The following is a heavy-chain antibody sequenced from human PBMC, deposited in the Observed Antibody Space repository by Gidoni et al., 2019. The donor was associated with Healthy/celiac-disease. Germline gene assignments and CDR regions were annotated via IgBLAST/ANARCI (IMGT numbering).Heavy chain of an antibody. V-gene: IGHV3-33*01. D-gene: IGHD1-26*01. Sequence: QVQLVESGGGVVQPGRSLRLSCAASGFTFSSYGMHGVRQAPGKGLEWVAVIWYDGSNKYYADSVKGRFTISRDNSKNTLYLQMNSLRAEDTAVYYCARDTYSGSYYGGDFDYWGQGTLVTVSS. J-gene: IGHJ4*02. CDR3: ARDTYSGSYYGGDFDY. CDR2: IWYDGSNK. CDR1: GFTFSSYG.